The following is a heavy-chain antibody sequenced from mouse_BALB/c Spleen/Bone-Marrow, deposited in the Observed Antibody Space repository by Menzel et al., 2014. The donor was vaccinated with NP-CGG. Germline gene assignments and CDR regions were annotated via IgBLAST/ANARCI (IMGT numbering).Heavy chain of an antibody. CDR3: ARGYYGSSYDWYFDV. Sequence: DVMLVESGGGLVQPGGSLRLSCATSGFTFSDFYMEWVRQPPGKRLEWIAASRNKANDYTTEYSASVKGRFIVSRDTSQSILYLQMNALRAEDTAIYYCARGYYGSSYDWYFDVWGAGTTVTVSS. J-gene: IGHJ1*01. D-gene: IGHD1-1*01. CDR1: GFTFSDFY. CDR2: SRNKANDYTT. V-gene: IGHV7-1*02.